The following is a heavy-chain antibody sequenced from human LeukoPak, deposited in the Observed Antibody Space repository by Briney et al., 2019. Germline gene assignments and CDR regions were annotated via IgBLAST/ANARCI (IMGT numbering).Heavy chain of an antibody. CDR1: GGSISSYY. Sequence: ASETLSLTCTVSGGSISSYYWSWIRQPAGKGLEWIGRIYTSGSTNYNPSLKSRVTMSVDTSKNQFSLKLSSVTAADTAVYYCARDIAVPAAVRNWFDPWGQGTLVTVSS. J-gene: IGHJ5*02. CDR3: ARDIAVPAAVRNWFDP. V-gene: IGHV4-4*07. D-gene: IGHD2-2*02. CDR2: IYTSGST.